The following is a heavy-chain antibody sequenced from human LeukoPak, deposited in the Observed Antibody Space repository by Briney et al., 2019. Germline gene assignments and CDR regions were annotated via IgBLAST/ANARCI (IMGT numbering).Heavy chain of an antibody. CDR3: ARILLPAAIWYFDY. D-gene: IGHD2-2*01. V-gene: IGHV5-51*01. J-gene: IGHJ4*02. CDR2: IYPGDSDT. CDR1: GYIFTSYW. Sequence: GASLKISCKGSGYIFTSYWIGWGRQLPGKGLEWMGIIYPGDSDTIDSPSFQGQVTISADKSISTAYLQWSSLKASDTAMYYCARILLPAAIWYFDYWGQGTLVTVSS.